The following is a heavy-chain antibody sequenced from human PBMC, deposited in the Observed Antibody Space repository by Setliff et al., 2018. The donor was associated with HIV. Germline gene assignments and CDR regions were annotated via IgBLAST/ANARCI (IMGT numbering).Heavy chain of an antibody. V-gene: IGHV4-4*07. Sequence: SETLSLTCTSSGDSISGYYWSWIRQPAGKGLEWIGRMHTSGNTNYNPSLKSRVTISVDTSKNQFSLKLSSVTAADTAVYYCASEAWTSYRSSSGYYYYYMDVWGKGTTVTAP. CDR2: MHTSGNT. CDR1: GDSISGYY. D-gene: IGHD6-6*01. CDR3: ASEAWTSYRSSSGYYYYYMDV. J-gene: IGHJ6*03.